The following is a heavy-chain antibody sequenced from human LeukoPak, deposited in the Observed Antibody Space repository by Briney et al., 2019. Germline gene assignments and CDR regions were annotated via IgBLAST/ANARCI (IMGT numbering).Heavy chain of an antibody. CDR2: IYPSGST. Sequence: PSETLSLTCTVSGDSISSGSFYWGWIRQPAGRELEWIGRIYPSGSTNYNPSLKSRVTVSVDTSKNQFSLKLSSVTAADTAVYYCARDVLAAPGTFDYWGQGTLVTVSS. D-gene: IGHD6-13*01. V-gene: IGHV4-61*02. CDR1: GDSISSGSFY. CDR3: ARDVLAAPGTFDY. J-gene: IGHJ4*02.